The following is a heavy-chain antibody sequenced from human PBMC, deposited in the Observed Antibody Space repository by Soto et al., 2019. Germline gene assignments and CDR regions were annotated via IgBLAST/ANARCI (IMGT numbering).Heavy chain of an antibody. Sequence: QVQLQESGPGLVKPSQTLSLTCTVSGGSISDGAYYWSWIRQPPGKGLEWIGHIYNSGNTYNNPSLRSRLTISLDTSKSQFSLNLNSVTAADTAVHYCASGLSGDKVDQWGQGTLVTVSS. CDR3: ASGLSGDKVDQ. J-gene: IGHJ4*02. CDR2: IYNSGNT. V-gene: IGHV4-30-4*01. D-gene: IGHD2-21*01. CDR1: GGSISDGAYY.